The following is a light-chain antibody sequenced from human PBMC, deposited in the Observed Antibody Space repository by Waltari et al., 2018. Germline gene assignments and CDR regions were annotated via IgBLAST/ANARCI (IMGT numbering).Light chain of an antibody. J-gene: IGLJ2*01. CDR3: CSYAGSSTFVV. Sequence: QSALTQPASVSGSPGQSITISCTRTSSDVGSYNLVSWFQQHPGKAPKPMLYEGTKRPSGVSNRFSGSKSANTASLTISGLQAEDEADYYCCSYAGSSTFVVFGGGTKLTVL. V-gene: IGLV2-23*03. CDR1: SSDVGSYNL. CDR2: EGT.